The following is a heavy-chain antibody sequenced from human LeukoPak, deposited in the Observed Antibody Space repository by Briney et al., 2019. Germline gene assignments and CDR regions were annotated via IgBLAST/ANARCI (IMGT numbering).Heavy chain of an antibody. CDR2: IYDSGST. Sequence: SETLSLTCTVSGASIRSGDYYWSWIRQPPGKGLEWIVYIYDSGSTYYNPSLKSRITISVDTSENRFSLKLSSVTATDTAVYYCARDCSGGSCYGAFDIWGQGTMVTVSS. V-gene: IGHV4-30-4*01. CDR3: ARDCSGGSCYGAFDI. CDR1: GASIRSGDYY. J-gene: IGHJ3*02. D-gene: IGHD2-15*01.